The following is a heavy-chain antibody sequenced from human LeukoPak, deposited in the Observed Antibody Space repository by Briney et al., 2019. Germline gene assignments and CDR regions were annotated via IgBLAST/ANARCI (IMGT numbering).Heavy chain of an antibody. Sequence: GSLRLSCAASGFTCSIYAMHWVRQAPGKGLEYLAAISDQGGSTYYANSVKGRFTISKDNSKNTLYLQMGSLRPDDTAVYYCARVDSTGWDDALDYWGQGTLVTVSS. J-gene: IGHJ4*02. CDR1: GFTCSIYA. D-gene: IGHD6-19*01. CDR3: ARVDSTGWDDALDY. CDR2: ISDQGGST. V-gene: IGHV3-64*01.